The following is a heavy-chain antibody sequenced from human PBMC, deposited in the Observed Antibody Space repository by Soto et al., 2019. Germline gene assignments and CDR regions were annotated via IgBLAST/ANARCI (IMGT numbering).Heavy chain of an antibody. J-gene: IGHJ5*02. CDR3: AREIVTTSWFDP. CDR2: IYYSGST. D-gene: IGHD4-4*01. V-gene: IGHV4-59*01. CDR1: CGSISSYY. Sequence: SETLSLTCTFSCGSISSYYWSWIRQPPGKGLEWIGYIYYSGSTNYNPSLKSRVTISVDTSKNQFSLKLSSVTAADTAVYYCAREIVTTSWFDPWGQGTLVTVSS.